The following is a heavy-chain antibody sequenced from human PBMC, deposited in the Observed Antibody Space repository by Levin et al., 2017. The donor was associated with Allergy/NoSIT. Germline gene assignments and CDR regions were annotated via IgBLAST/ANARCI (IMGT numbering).Heavy chain of an antibody. J-gene: IGHJ4*02. Sequence: PGGSLRLSCAASGFTVSSNYMSWVRQAPGKGLEWVSVIYSGGSTYYADSVKGRFTISRDNSKNTLYLQMNSLRAEDTAVYYCARGVDYGDYGDGHLDYWGQGTLVTVSS. D-gene: IGHD4-17*01. CDR2: IYSGGST. CDR1: GFTVSSNY. CDR3: ARGVDYGDYGDGHLDY. V-gene: IGHV3-66*01.